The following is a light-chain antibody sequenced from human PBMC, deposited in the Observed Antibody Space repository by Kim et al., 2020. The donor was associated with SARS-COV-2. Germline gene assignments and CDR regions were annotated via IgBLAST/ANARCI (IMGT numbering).Light chain of an antibody. V-gene: IGKV3-20*01. CDR1: SSSY. CDR2: GAS. Sequence: SSSYLAWYQQKPGQAPRLLIYGASSRATGIPDRFSGSGSGTDFTLTIRRLEPEDCAVYYCQQYGSSPLTFGGGTKVDIK. J-gene: IGKJ4*01. CDR3: QQYGSSPLT.